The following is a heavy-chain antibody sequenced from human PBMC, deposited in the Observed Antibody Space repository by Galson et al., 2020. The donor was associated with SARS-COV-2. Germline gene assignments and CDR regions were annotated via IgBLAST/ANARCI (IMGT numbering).Heavy chain of an antibody. V-gene: IGHV3-23*01. CDR3: ARRGFGVVIINYYYYMDV. J-gene: IGHJ6*03. CDR1: GFTFSSYA. Sequence: GESLKISCAASGFTFSSYAMSWVRQAPGKGLEWVSAISGSGGSTYYADSVKGRFTISRDNSKNTLYLQMNSLRAEDTAVYYCARRGFGVVIINYYYYMDVWGKGTTVTVSS. D-gene: IGHD3-3*01. CDR2: ISGSGGST.